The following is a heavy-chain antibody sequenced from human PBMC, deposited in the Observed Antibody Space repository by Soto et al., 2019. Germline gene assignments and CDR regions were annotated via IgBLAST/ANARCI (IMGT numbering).Heavy chain of an antibody. J-gene: IGHJ4*02. Sequence: VESLTISCQVSGYNFAGYWIAWVLQMPGKGLGLMGIIYPSDSDTRYRPSFQGQVTISADKSISSAYLQWSSLRASDTAMYYCARGGVSTRTFDYWGQGTPVTVSS. V-gene: IGHV5-51*01. CDR1: GYNFAGYW. CDR2: IYPSDSDT. D-gene: IGHD3-3*01. CDR3: ARGGVSTRTFDY.